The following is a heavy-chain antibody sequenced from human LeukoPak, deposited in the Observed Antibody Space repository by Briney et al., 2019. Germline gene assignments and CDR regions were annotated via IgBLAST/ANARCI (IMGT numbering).Heavy chain of an antibody. CDR1: GFTFSSYA. CDR3: AKDRGYDILTGRSDY. D-gene: IGHD3-9*01. J-gene: IGHJ4*02. Sequence: GGSLRLSCAASGFTFSSYAMSWVRQAPGKGLEWVSAISGSGGSTYYADSVKGRFTISRDNSRNTLYLQMNSLRAEDTAVYYCAKDRGYDILTGRSDYWGQGTLVTVSS. V-gene: IGHV3-23*01. CDR2: ISGSGGST.